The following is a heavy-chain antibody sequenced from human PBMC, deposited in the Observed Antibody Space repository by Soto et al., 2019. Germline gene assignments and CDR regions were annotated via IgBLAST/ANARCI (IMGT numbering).Heavy chain of an antibody. CDR2: IIPIFGTA. Sequence: ASVKVSCKASGGTFSSYAISWVRQAPGQGLEWMGGIIPIFGTANYAQKFQGRVTITADESTSTAYMELSSLRSEDTAVYYCARVVPPDYGGKKDYYYGMDVWGQGTTVTSP. D-gene: IGHD4-17*01. V-gene: IGHV1-69*13. J-gene: IGHJ6*02. CDR3: ARVVPPDYGGKKDYYYGMDV. CDR1: GGTFSSYA.